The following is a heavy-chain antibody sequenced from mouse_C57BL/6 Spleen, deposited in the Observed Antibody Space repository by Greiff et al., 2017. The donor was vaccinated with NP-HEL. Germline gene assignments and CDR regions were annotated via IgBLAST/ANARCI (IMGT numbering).Heavy chain of an antibody. CDR3: ARSDYSNFDGFDY. D-gene: IGHD2-5*01. J-gene: IGHJ2*01. Sequence: VQLQQSGAELARPGASVQLSCQASGYTFTSYGISWVKQRTGQGLEWIGEIYPSSGNTYYNEKFKGKATLTADKSSSTAYMELRSLTSEDSAVYFCARSDYSNFDGFDYWGQGTTLTVSS. CDR2: IYPSSGNT. CDR1: GYTFTSYG. V-gene: IGHV1-81*01.